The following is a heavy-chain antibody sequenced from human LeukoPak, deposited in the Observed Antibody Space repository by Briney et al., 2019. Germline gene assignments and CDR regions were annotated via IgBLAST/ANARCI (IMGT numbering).Heavy chain of an antibody. CDR2: IYHSGST. D-gene: IGHD6-13*01. V-gene: IGHV4-38-2*01. Sequence: SETLSLTCAVSGYSISSGYYWGWIRQPPGKGLEWIGSIYHSGSTYYNPSLKSRVTISVDTSKNQFSLNLSSVTAADTAVYYCARGGIVAAGTSRFDTWGQGTLVTVSS. CDR3: ARGGIVAAGTSRFDT. CDR1: GYSISSGYY. J-gene: IGHJ5*02.